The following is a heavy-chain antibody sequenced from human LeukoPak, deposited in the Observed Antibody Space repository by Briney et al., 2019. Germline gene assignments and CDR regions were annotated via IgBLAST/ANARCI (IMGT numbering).Heavy chain of an antibody. CDR1: GFSFSSFA. J-gene: IGHJ4*02. V-gene: IGHV3-23*01. CDR3: AKDGRGSHSSGSYFDY. Sequence: PGGSLRLSCAASGFSFSSFAMSWVRQAPGKGLEWVSSISASGGTTYYAYSVNGRFTISRDNSKNTLYLQMNSLRAEDTAVYYCAKDGRGSHSSGSYFDYWGQGTLVTVSA. CDR2: ISASGGTT. D-gene: IGHD6-19*01.